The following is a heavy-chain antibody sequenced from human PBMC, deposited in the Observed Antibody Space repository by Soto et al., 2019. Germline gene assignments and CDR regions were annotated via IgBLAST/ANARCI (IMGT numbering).Heavy chain of an antibody. D-gene: IGHD2-15*01. CDR3: TTDLTVADGMDV. Sequence: GGSLRLSCAASGFTFCNAWMNWVRQAPGKGLEWVGRIKSKTDGGTTDYAAPVKGRFTISRDDSKNTLYLQMNSLKTEDTAVYYCTTDLTVADGMDVWGQGTTVTVSS. J-gene: IGHJ6*02. CDR2: IKSKTDGGTT. V-gene: IGHV3-15*07. CDR1: GFTFCNAW.